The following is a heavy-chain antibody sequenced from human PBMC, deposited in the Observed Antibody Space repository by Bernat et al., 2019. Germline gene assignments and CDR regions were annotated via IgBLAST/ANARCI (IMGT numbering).Heavy chain of an antibody. CDR3: AREVGMGRFDY. J-gene: IGHJ4*02. CDR2: IWYVGSNE. D-gene: IGHD1-26*01. V-gene: IGHV3-33*01. CDR1: EFTFSSYV. Sequence: QVHLVESGGGVVQPGRSLRLSCAASEFTFSSYVMHWVRQAPGKGLEWVAVIWYVGSNEYYADYVKGRFTISRDNSENTLYLQVNSLRAEDTAVYYCAREVGMGRFDYWGQGTLVTVSS.